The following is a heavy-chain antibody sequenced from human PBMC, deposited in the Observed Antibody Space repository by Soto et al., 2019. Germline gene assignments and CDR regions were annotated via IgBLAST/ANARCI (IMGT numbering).Heavy chain of an antibody. CDR2: ISSSSSTI. CDR3: ARELNCGLFDY. D-gene: IGHD1-1*01. Sequence: GVSLRHPSAASGFTFSSFSMNWVRQAPGKGLEWVSYISSSSSTIYYADSVKGRFTISRDNAKNSLYLQMNSLRAVDTAVSYWARELNCGLFDYWGQGTLVPVSS. J-gene: IGHJ4*02. V-gene: IGHV3-48*01. CDR1: GFTFSSFS.